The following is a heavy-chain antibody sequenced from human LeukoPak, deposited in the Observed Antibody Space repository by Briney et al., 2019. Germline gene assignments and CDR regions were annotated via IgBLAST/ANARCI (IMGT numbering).Heavy chain of an antibody. D-gene: IGHD2-21*02. CDR2: ISSSNSYT. V-gene: IGHV3-11*05. J-gene: IGHJ4*02. Sequence: PGGSLRLSCAASGFTFSDYYMSWIRQAPGKGLEWVSYISSSNSYTNYADSVRGRFTISRDNAKNSLYLQMNSLRVEDTAVYYCARDENCGGDCYPDYWGQGTLVTVAS. CDR1: GFTFSDYY. CDR3: ARDENCGGDCYPDY.